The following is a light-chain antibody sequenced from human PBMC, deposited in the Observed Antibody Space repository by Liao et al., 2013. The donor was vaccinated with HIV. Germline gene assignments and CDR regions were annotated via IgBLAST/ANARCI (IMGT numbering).Light chain of an antibody. Sequence: SYELTQPSSVSVSPGQTATITCSGDVLAERYARWFQQKPGQAPVLMIYGDTERPSGIPERFSGSNSGNTATLTISGTQAMDEADYYCQAWDSSTPYVFGTGTKVTV. CDR2: GDT. V-gene: IGLV3-1*01. CDR1: VLAERY. CDR3: QAWDSSTPYV. J-gene: IGLJ1*01.